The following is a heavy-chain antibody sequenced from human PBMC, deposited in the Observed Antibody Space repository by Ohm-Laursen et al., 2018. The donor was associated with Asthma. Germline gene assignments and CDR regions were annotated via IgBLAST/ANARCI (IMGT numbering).Heavy chain of an antibody. CDR3: ARRDFSGGDPSAAFDI. D-gene: IGHD2-21*01. J-gene: IGHJ3*02. CDR2: ISYDGSNK. CDR1: GFTFSSYG. V-gene: IGHV3-30*03. Sequence: SLRLSCAAPGFTFSSYGMHWVRQAPGKGLEWVAVISYDGSNKYYADSVKGRFTISRDNSKNTLYLQMNSLRAEDTAVYYCARRDFSGGDPSAAFDIWGQGTMVTVSS.